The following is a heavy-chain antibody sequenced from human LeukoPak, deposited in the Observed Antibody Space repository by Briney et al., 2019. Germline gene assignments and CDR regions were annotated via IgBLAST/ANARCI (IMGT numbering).Heavy chain of an antibody. V-gene: IGHV4-39*01. CDR1: GGSISSSSYY. D-gene: IGHD6-19*01. CDR2: IYYSGST. Sequence: SETLSLTCTVSGGSISSSSYYWGWIRQPPGKGLEWIGGIYYSGSTYYNPSLKSRVTISVDTSKNQFSLKLSSVTAADTAVYYCARHGQWPLPSFDYWGQGTLVTVSS. J-gene: IGHJ4*02. CDR3: ARHGQWPLPSFDY.